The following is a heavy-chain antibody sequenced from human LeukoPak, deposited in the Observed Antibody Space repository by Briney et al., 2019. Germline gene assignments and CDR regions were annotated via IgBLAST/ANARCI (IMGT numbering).Heavy chain of an antibody. D-gene: IGHD6-13*01. CDR2: ISSSGSTI. CDR3: ARDPRSSSWYY. Sequence: GGSLRLSCAASGFTFSSYEMNWVRQAPGKGLEWVSYISSSGSTIYYADSVKGRFTISRDNAKNSLYLQMNSLRAEDTAAYYCARDPRSSSWYYWGQGTLVTVSS. V-gene: IGHV3-48*03. J-gene: IGHJ4*02. CDR1: GFTFSSYE.